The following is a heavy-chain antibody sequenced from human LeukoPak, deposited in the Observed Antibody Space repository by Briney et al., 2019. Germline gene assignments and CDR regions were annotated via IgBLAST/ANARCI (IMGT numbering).Heavy chain of an antibody. CDR1: GGSMSGYY. V-gene: IGHV4-59*13. J-gene: IGHJ3*02. CDR2: IYHSRST. CDR3: ARDYLLTGAFDI. D-gene: IGHD2-15*01. Sequence: SETLSLTCTVSGGSMSGYYWNWIREPPGKGLEWICYIYHSRSTAYNPSLRGRVTISVDTSKSQFSLKLNSMTAADTAVYYCARDYLLTGAFDIWGRGAMVTVSS.